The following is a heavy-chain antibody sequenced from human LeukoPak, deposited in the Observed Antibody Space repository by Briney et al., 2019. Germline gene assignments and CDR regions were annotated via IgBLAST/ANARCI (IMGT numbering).Heavy chain of an antibody. J-gene: IGHJ4*02. CDR3: ARDWSGRVRGVLDY. V-gene: IGHV3-30*19. CDR1: GFTFSSYG. CDR2: ISYDGSNK. D-gene: IGHD3-10*01. Sequence: GGSLRLSCGASGFTFSSYGMLWARQSPGKGLEWVAVISYDGSNKYYADSVKGRFTISRDNSKNTLYLQMDSLRAEDTAVYYCARDWSGRVRGVLDYWGQGTLVTVSS.